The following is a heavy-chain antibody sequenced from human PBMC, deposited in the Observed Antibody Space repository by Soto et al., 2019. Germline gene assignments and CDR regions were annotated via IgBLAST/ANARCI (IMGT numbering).Heavy chain of an antibody. CDR2: IYYSGST. Sequence: TLSLTCTVSGCSISSGGYHWSWIRQHPGKGLEWIGYIYYSGSTYYNPSLKSRVTISVDTSKNQFSLKLSSVTAADTAVYYCARGERVAGDNWFDHWGQGTLVTVSS. D-gene: IGHD6-19*01. J-gene: IGHJ5*02. V-gene: IGHV4-31*03. CDR3: ARGERVAGDNWFDH. CDR1: GCSISSGGYH.